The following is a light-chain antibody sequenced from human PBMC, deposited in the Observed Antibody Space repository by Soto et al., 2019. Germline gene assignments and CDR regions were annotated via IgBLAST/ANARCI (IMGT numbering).Light chain of an antibody. CDR1: QSISYW. CDR2: DAS. CDR3: QHYNSYSGT. Sequence: DIQMTQSPSTLSASVGDRVAITCRASQSISYWLAWYQHKPGKAPKLLIYDASTLQSGVPSRFSGSGSGTEFTLTIGSLQPDDFATYYCQHYNSYSGTFGQGTKVEIK. V-gene: IGKV1-5*01. J-gene: IGKJ1*01.